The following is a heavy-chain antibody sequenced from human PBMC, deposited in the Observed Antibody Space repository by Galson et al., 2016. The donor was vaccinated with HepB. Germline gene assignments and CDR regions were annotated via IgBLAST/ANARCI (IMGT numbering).Heavy chain of an antibody. Sequence: SLRLSCAASGFTFSSYAIHWVRQAPGKGLEWVAVISYDGSNKYYADSVKGRFTISRDNSKNTLYLQMNSLRAEDTAVYYCARAGDVLQWFGENWFDPWGQGTLVTVSS. CDR1: GFTFSSYA. J-gene: IGHJ5*02. D-gene: IGHD3-10*01. CDR2: ISYDGSNK. CDR3: ARAGDVLQWFGENWFDP. V-gene: IGHV3-30-3*01.